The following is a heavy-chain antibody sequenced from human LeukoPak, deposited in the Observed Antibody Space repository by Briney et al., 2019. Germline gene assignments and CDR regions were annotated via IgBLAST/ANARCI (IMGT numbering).Heavy chain of an antibody. CDR1: GGSISSSSYY. V-gene: IGHV4-39*01. CDR3: ARPIGVVQLGAFDI. J-gene: IGHJ3*02. Sequence: SSETLSLTCTVSGGSISSSSYYWGWIRQPPGKGLEWIGSIYYSGRTSYNPSLKSRVTISVDTSKNQFSLKLSSVTAADTAVYYCARPIGVVQLGAFDIWGQGTMVTVSS. D-gene: IGHD3-3*01. CDR2: IYYSGRT.